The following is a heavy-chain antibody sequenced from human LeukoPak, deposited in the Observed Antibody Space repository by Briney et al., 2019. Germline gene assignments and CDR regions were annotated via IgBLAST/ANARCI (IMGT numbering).Heavy chain of an antibody. Sequence: SETLSLTCTVSGGSISSYYWSWIRQPPGKGLEWIGYIYYSGSTNYNPSLKSRVTISVDTSRNQFFLKLSSLTAADTAVYYCARYYYESSGYYVLDYWGQGTLVTVSS. CDR1: GGSISSYY. CDR3: ARYYYESSGYYVLDY. V-gene: IGHV4-59*01. CDR2: IYYSGST. D-gene: IGHD3-22*01. J-gene: IGHJ4*02.